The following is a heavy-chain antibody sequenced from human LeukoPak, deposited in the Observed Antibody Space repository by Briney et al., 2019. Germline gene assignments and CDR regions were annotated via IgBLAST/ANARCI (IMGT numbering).Heavy chain of an antibody. Sequence: SEPLSLTCKVSGDSINRYHWSWIRQPPGKGLEWIGYYYYSGSTSYNPSLKSRVTMSLGTSKNHSSLKLSSVTAADTAGYYCARESVTVFGRVVLSYAFDIWGQGTMVTVSS. CDR2: YYYSGST. CDR1: GDSINRYH. CDR3: ARESVTVFGRVVLSYAFDI. J-gene: IGHJ3*02. D-gene: IGHD3-3*01. V-gene: IGHV4-59*01.